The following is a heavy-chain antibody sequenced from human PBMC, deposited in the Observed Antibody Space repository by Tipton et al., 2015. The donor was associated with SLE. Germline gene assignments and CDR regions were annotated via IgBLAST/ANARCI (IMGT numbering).Heavy chain of an antibody. CDR3: STVRYDYGMDV. D-gene: IGHD1-1*01. CDR1: GGSFSGYY. J-gene: IGHJ6*02. Sequence: TLSLTCAVYGGSFSGYYWTWIRQSPGKGLEWIGEISHSGNANYTPSLKSRVSMSVDTSKNQFSLKLSSVTAADTAVYYCSTVRYDYGMDVWGQGTTVTVSS. CDR2: ISHSGNA. V-gene: IGHV4-34*01.